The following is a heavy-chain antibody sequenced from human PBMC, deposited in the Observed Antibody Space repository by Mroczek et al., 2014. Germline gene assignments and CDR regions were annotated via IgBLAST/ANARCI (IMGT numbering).Heavy chain of an antibody. Sequence: VQLLESGGEVKKPGASVKVSCKASGYTFTRFGISWVRQAPGQGLEWLGWISTKNSKTNYADTVEGRVIMTTDTSTRTVYMELKSLRSDDTAIYYCARDVASIHAXGAFEIWGQGTMVTVSS. V-gene: IGHV1-18*01. J-gene: IGHJ3*02. CDR2: ISTKNSKT. D-gene: IGHD2-2*01. CDR3: ARDVASIHAXGAFEI. CDR1: GYTFTRFG.